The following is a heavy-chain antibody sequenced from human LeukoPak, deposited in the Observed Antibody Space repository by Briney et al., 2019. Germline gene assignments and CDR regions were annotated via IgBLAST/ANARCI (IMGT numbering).Heavy chain of an antibody. D-gene: IGHD3-16*01. V-gene: IGHV4-31*03. CDR1: GGSISSGGYY. J-gene: IGHJ4*02. CDR3: ARVGGEWPTFDY. Sequence: PSETLSLTCTVSGGSISSGGYYWSWIRQHPGKGLEWIGYIYYSGSTYYNPSLKSRVTISVDTSKNQFSQKLSSVTAADTAVYYCARVGGEWPTFDYWGQGTLVTVSS. CDR2: IYYSGST.